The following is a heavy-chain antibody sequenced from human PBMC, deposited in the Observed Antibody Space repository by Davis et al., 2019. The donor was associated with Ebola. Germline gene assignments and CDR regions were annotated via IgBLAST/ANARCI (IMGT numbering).Heavy chain of an antibody. CDR2: INPSGGST. CDR3: ARGGPRAMIVVVITPFDY. CDR1: GYTFTSYY. D-gene: IGHD3-22*01. V-gene: IGHV1-46*01. Sequence: AASVKVSCKASGYTFTSYYMHWVRQAPGQGLEWMGIINPSGGSTSYAQKFQGRVTMTRDTSISTAYMELSRLRSDDTAVYYCARGGPRAMIVVVITPFDYWGQGTLVTVSS. J-gene: IGHJ4*02.